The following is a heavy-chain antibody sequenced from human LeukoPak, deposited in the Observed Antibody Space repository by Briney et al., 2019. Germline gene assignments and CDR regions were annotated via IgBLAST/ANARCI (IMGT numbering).Heavy chain of an antibody. Sequence: KASETLSHTRTVSGVSISSSSYCWGWIRQPPGKGLEWIGSIYYSGSTYHNPSLKSRVTMSVDTSKNQFSPNLNPVTAADTAVYYCVGRIYSDYFFDYWGQGTLVTVSS. CDR2: IYYSGST. V-gene: IGHV4-39*07. CDR1: GVSISSSSYC. CDR3: VGRIYSDYFFDY. D-gene: IGHD4-11*01. J-gene: IGHJ4*02.